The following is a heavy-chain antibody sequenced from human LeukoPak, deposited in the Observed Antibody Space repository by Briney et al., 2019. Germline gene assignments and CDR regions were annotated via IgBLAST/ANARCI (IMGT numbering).Heavy chain of an antibody. J-gene: IGHJ4*02. D-gene: IGHD3-16*02. V-gene: IGHV1-2*02. CDR1: GYTFTGYY. Sequence: GASVKVSCKASGYTFTGYYMHWVRQAPGQGLEWMGWINPNSGGTNYAQKFQGRVTMTRDTSISTAYMELSRLRSDDTAVYYCARGPKSYDYVWGSYRFWGQGSLVTVSS. CDR2: INPNSGGT. CDR3: ARGPKSYDYVWGSYRF.